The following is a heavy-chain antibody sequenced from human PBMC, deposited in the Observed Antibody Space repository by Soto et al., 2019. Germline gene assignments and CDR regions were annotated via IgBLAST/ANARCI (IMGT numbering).Heavy chain of an antibody. D-gene: IGHD7-27*01. CDR3: AKENWANPDS. CDR1: GFSVRSSQ. Sequence: GGSLRLSCATSGFSVRSSQMSWVRQAPGKGLEWVSLIFIDGTTHYGVSVKGRFTISRDSARNTLYLQMNNLTVEDTAVYYCAKENWANPDSWGQGTLVTVSS. J-gene: IGHJ4*02. V-gene: IGHV3-53*01. CDR2: IFIDGTT.